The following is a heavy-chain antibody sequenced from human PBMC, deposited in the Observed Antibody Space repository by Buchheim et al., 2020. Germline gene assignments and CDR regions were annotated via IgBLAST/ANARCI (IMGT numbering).Heavy chain of an antibody. J-gene: IGHJ6*02. CDR2: IIPIFGTA. CDR3: ASRICSCGSCYPDTQIYYGMDV. D-gene: IGHD2-15*01. Sequence: QVQLVQSGAEVKKPGSSVKVSCKASGGTFSSYAISWVRQAPGQGLEWMGGIIPIFGTANYAQKFQGRVTITADESTSTAYMELSSLRSEDTAVYYCASRICSCGSCYPDTQIYYGMDVWGQGTT. V-gene: IGHV1-69*01. CDR1: GGTFSSYA.